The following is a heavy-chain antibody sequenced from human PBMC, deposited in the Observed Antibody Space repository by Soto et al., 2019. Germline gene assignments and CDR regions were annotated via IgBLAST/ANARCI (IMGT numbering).Heavy chain of an antibody. J-gene: IGHJ5*02. CDR2: IKSKIDGGTT. V-gene: IGHV3-15*07. Sequence: WGSLRLSCAASGFTFNTAWINWVRQAPGKGLEWVGRIKSKIDGGTTDFAASVKGRFAISRDDSTDMVYLQMNSLKPEDTAMYYCTTDSLFTLMLVRFDLWCHGTLVTVSS. D-gene: IGHD3-16*01. CDR3: TTDSLFTLMLVRFDL. CDR1: GFTFNTAW.